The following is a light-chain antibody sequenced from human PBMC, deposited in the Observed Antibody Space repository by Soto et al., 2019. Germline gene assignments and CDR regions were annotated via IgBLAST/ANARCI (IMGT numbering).Light chain of an antibody. Sequence: IVMTQSPATLSVSPGERATLSCRASQSVNDNLAWYQQKPGQAPSLLIYGASTRATGIPARFSGSGSRTEFTLTISSLQSEDFAVYYCQQYIKWPLTFGGGTKVEIK. CDR1: QSVNDN. CDR3: QQYIKWPLT. J-gene: IGKJ4*01. CDR2: GAS. V-gene: IGKV3-15*01.